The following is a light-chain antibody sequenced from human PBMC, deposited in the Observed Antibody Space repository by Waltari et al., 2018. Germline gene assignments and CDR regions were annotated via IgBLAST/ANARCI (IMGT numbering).Light chain of an antibody. CDR3: QHYVRLPVT. J-gene: IGKJ1*01. CDR2: GVS. CDR1: QSVGTS. Sequence: EIVLTQSPGTLSLSPGERATLSCRASQSVGTSLAWYRQQKRGQAPRLHIYGVSIRATGISDRFSGSGFGTDFSLTISGLGPEDFAVYYCQHYVRLPVTFGQGTTVEIK. V-gene: IGKV3-20*01.